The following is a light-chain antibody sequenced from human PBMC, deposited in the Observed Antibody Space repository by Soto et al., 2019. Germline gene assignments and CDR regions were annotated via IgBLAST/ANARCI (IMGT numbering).Light chain of an antibody. Sequence: QSALTQPASVSGSPGQSITISCTGTSSDVGGYNYVSWYQQHPGKAPKLMIYEVSNRPSGVSNRFSGSKSGNTASLTISGLQAEDEADYHCSSYTSSGAGVFGTGTKLTVL. V-gene: IGLV2-14*01. CDR1: SSDVGGYNY. J-gene: IGLJ1*01. CDR2: EVS. CDR3: SSYTSSGAGV.